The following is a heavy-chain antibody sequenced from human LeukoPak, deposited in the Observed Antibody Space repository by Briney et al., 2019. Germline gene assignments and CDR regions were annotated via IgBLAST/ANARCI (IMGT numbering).Heavy chain of an antibody. CDR2: IYTSGST. Sequence: SETLSLTCAVSGGSISSGGYSWSWIRQPAGKGLEWIGRIYTSGSTNYNPSLKSRVTMSVDTSKNQFSLKLSSVTAADTAVYYCARDLNSGSLFDYWGQGTLVTVSS. J-gene: IGHJ4*02. V-gene: IGHV4-61*02. D-gene: IGHD1-26*01. CDR1: GGSISSGGYS. CDR3: ARDLNSGSLFDY.